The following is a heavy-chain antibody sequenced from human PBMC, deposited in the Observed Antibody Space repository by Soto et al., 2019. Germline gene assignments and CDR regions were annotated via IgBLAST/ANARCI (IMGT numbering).Heavy chain of an antibody. CDR3: ARGRRYFDWPYYYYMDV. CDR2: INHSGST. J-gene: IGHJ6*03. CDR1: GGSFSGYY. Sequence: SETLSLTCAVYGGSFSGYYWSWIRQPPGKGLEWIGEINHSGSTNYNPSLKSRVTISVDTSKNQFSLKLSSVTAADTAVYYCARGRRYFDWPYYYYMDVWGKGTTVTVSS. D-gene: IGHD3-9*01. V-gene: IGHV4-34*01.